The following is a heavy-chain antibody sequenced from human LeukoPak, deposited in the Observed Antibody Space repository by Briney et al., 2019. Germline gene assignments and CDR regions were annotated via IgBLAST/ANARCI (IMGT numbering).Heavy chain of an antibody. V-gene: IGHV3-43*01. CDR2: ISWDGGST. CDR3: AKDDTYYDSGIDY. CDR1: GFTFYDYT. Sequence: GGSLRLSCAASGFTFYDYTMHWVRQAPGKGLEWVSLISWDGGSTYYADSVKGRFTISRDNSKNSLYLQMNSLRTEDTALYYCAKDDTYYDSGIDYWGQGTLVTVSS. D-gene: IGHD3-22*01. J-gene: IGHJ4*02.